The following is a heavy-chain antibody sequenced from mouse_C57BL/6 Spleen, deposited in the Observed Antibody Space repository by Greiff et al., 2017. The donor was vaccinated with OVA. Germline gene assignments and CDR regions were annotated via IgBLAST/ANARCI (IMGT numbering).Heavy chain of an antibody. CDR1: GYAFSSSW. V-gene: IGHV1-82*01. J-gene: IGHJ4*01. CDR2: IYPGDGDT. D-gene: IGHD2-13*01. Sequence: QVQLQQSGPELVKPGASVKISCKASGYAFSSSWMNWVKQRPGKGLEWIGRIYPGDGDTNYNGKFKGKATLTADKSSSTAYMQLSSLTSEDSAVYFCASDYYYAMDYWGKGTSVTVSS. CDR3: ASDYYYAMDY.